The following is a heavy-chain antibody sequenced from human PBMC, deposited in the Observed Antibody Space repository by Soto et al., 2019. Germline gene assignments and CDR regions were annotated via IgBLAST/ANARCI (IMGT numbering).Heavy chain of an antibody. J-gene: IGHJ4*02. CDR3: ARGQYCSGGTCYSAPDY. Sequence: EVQLVESGGGLVQPGGSLRLFCGASGFTFSTYWMYWVRQAPGKGLVWVSRINGDGSKTSYADSVKGRFTISRDNAKNTLYLQMNSLRAEDTALYYCARGQYCSGGTCYSAPDYWGQGTLVTVSS. V-gene: IGHV3-74*01. D-gene: IGHD2-15*01. CDR1: GFTFSTYW. CDR2: INGDGSKT.